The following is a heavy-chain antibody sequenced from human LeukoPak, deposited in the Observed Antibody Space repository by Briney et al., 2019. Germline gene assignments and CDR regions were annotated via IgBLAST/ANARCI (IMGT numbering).Heavy chain of an antibody. D-gene: IGHD6-19*01. CDR3: ARRIAVAGTRRWFDP. CDR1: GYKFVSQW. CDR2: IYPDDSDT. V-gene: IGHV5-51*01. J-gene: IGHJ5*02. Sequence: GESLKISCQASGYKFVSQWIGWVRQRPGKGLEWMGIIYPDDSDTRYSPSFQGQVTISADKSISTAYLQWSSLKASDTAMYYCARRIAVAGTRRWFDPWGQGTLVTVSS.